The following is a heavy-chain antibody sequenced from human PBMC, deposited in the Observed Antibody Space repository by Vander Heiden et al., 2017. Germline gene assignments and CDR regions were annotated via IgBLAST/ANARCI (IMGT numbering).Heavy chain of an antibody. J-gene: IGHJ4*02. D-gene: IGHD3-9*01. Sequence: QVQLVESGGGVVQPGRSLRLACAASGFTFSSDAMHWVRQAPGKGLEWVAVISYDGSNKYYADSVKGRFTISRDNSKNTLYLQMNSLRAEDTAVYYCARDAFDWLLYGYFDYWGQGTLVTVSS. CDR3: ARDAFDWLLYGYFDY. CDR2: ISYDGSNK. V-gene: IGHV3-30-3*01. CDR1: GFTFSSDA.